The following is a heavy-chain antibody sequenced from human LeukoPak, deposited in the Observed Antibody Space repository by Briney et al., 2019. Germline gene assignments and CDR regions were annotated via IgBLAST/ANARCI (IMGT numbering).Heavy chain of an antibody. J-gene: IGHJ4*02. D-gene: IGHD3-10*01. Sequence: GSLRLSCAASGFTFSSYAIHWVRQAPGKGLEWVAVISYDGSNKYYADSVKGRFTISRDNSKNTLFLQMNSLRAEDTAVYYCAKDGRDYFVSGSHYRGVPALDYWGQGTLVTVSS. CDR2: ISYDGSNK. CDR3: AKDGRDYFVSGSHYRGVPALDY. CDR1: GFTFSSYA. V-gene: IGHV3-30*04.